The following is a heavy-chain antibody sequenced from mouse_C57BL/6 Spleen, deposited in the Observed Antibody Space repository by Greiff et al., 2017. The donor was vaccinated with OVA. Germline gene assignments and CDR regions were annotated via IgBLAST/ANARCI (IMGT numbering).Heavy chain of an antibody. D-gene: IGHD2-3*01. V-gene: IGHV5-6*01. Sequence: EVHLVESGGDLVKPGGSLKLSCAASGFTFSSYGMSWVRQTPDKRLEWVATISSGGSYTYYPDSVKGRFTISRDNAKNTLYLQMSSLKSEDTAMYYCASQSYDGYPLFDYWGQGTTLTVSS. CDR3: ASQSYDGYPLFDY. J-gene: IGHJ2*01. CDR2: ISSGGSYT. CDR1: GFTFSSYG.